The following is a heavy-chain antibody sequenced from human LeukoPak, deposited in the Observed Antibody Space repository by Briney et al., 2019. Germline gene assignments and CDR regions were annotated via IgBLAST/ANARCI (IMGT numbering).Heavy chain of an antibody. Sequence: KASETLSLTCTVSGGSISSYYWSWIRQPPGKGLEWIGYIYYSGSTNYNPSLKSRVTISVDTSKNQFPLKLSSVTAADTAVYYCARGGDDSSGYFPFDYWGQGTLVTVSS. CDR3: ARGGDDSSGYFPFDY. V-gene: IGHV4-59*01. CDR1: GGSISSYY. CDR2: IYYSGST. D-gene: IGHD3-22*01. J-gene: IGHJ4*02.